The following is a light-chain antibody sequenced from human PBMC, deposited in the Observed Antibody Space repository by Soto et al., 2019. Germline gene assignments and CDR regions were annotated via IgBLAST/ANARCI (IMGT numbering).Light chain of an antibody. CDR3: QQYNSVSPGGS. V-gene: IGKV1-5*03. CDR1: QSISSW. J-gene: IGKJ2*01. CDR2: KAS. Sequence: DIQMTQSPSTLSASVGDRVTITCRASQSISSWLAWYQQKPGKAPKLLIYKASSLDAGVPSRFSGSGSGTELALTLSSLQPDDFATSYCQQYNSVSPGGSFGQGTKLQIK.